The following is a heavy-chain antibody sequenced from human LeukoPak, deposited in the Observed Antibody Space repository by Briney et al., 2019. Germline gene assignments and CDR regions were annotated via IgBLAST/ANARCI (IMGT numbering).Heavy chain of an antibody. V-gene: IGHV1-18*01. D-gene: IGHD3-22*01. Sequence: ASVKVSCKASGYTFTSYGISWVRQAPVQGLEWMGWIRAYNDNTNYAQKLQGRVTMTADTSTSTAYMELRSLRSDDTAVYYCARVPILQYYYDSLSFDYWGQGTLVTVSS. CDR1: GYTFTSYG. CDR2: IRAYNDNT. J-gene: IGHJ4*02. CDR3: ARVPILQYYYDSLSFDY.